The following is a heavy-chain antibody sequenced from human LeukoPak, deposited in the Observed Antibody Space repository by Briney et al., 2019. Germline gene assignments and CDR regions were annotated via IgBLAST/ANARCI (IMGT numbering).Heavy chain of an antibody. Sequence: ASVKVSCKASGYTFTGYYMHWVRQAPGQGLEWMGWINPNSGGTNYAQKFQGRVTMTRDTSISTAYMELSRLRSDDTAVYYCASLATNSMYYYDSTPVDYWGQGTLVTVSS. CDR1: GYTFTGYY. J-gene: IGHJ4*02. CDR3: ASLATNSMYYYDSTPVDY. V-gene: IGHV1-2*02. D-gene: IGHD3-22*01. CDR2: INPNSGGT.